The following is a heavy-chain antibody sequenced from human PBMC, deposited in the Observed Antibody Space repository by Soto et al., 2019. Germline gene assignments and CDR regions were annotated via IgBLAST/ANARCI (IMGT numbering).Heavy chain of an antibody. CDR1: GFTFSSYG. V-gene: IGHV3-33*01. CDR2: IWYDGSNK. CDR3: ARSATMIVVGAKGY. D-gene: IGHD3-22*01. J-gene: IGHJ4*02. Sequence: QVQLVESGGGVVQPGRSLRLSCAASGFTFSSYGMHWVRQAPGKGLEWVAVIWYDGSNKYYADSVKGRFTISRDNSKNTLYLQMTSLRAEDTAVYYCARSATMIVVGAKGYWGQGTLVTVSS.